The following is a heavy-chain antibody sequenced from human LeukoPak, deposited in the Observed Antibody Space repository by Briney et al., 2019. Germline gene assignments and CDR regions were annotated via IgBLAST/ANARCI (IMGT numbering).Heavy chain of an antibody. Sequence: SGGSLRLSCAASGLTFSSYDMHWVRQATGKGLEWVSAIGTAGDTYYPGSVKGRFTISRENAKNSLYLQINSLRAGDTAVYYCARGGLYGPGLPIDYWGQGTLVTVSS. J-gene: IGHJ4*02. D-gene: IGHD2/OR15-2a*01. CDR2: IGTAGDT. CDR1: GLTFSSYD. V-gene: IGHV3-13*01. CDR3: ARGGLYGPGLPIDY.